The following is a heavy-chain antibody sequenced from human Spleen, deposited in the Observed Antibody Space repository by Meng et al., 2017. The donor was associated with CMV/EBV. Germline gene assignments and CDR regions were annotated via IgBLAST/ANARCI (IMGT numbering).Heavy chain of an antibody. D-gene: IGHD4-23*01. J-gene: IGHJ4*02. CDR2: IRGSGTST. CDR3: AKDRMVVTPYYFDF. CDR1: GFSLNSFG. Sequence: ASGFSLNSFGMGWVRQAPGKGLEWVSSIRGSGTSTYYADSVKGRFTISRDNSKNTVFLQMNSLRVEDTAVYYCAKDRMVVTPYYFDFWGQGALVTVSS. V-gene: IGHV3-23*01.